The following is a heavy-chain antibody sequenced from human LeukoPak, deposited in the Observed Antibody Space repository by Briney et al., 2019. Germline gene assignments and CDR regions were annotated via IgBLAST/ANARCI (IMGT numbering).Heavy chain of an antibody. J-gene: IGHJ3*02. Sequence: PSETLSLTCSVSGGSISSTSHYWGWIRQPPGKGLEWIGSIHYSGRIYFNPSLKSRVTISVDTSENQFSLKLSSVTAADTAVYYCARDGYSYGTRAFDIWGQGTMVTVS. CDR3: ARDGYSYGTRAFDI. CDR2: IHYSGRI. D-gene: IGHD5-18*01. V-gene: IGHV4-39*07. CDR1: GGSISSTSHY.